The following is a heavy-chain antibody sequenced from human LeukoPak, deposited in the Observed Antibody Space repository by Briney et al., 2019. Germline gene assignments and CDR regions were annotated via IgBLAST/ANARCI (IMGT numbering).Heavy chain of an antibody. V-gene: IGHV4-39*01. D-gene: IGHD6-13*01. CDR2: IYYSGST. CDR1: GGSISSGNYY. J-gene: IGHJ4*02. CDR3: ARRYSSSYGHYFDY. Sequence: PSETLSLTCTVSGGSISSGNYYWGWIRQPPGKGLEWIGSIYYSGSTYYNPSLKSRVTISVDTSKNQFSLKLSSVTAADTAVYYCARRYSSSYGHYFDYWGQGTLVTVSS.